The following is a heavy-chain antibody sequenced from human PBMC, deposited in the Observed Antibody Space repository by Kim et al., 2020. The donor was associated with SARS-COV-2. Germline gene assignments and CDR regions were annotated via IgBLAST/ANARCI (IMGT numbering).Heavy chain of an antibody. Sequence: SETLSLTCTVSGGSISSTTYYWGWIRQPPGKGLEWIGSIHYSGTTYQKPSLQSRLTVSVDTSKNQFSLKLSSVTAADTAVYYCARLTYGSGTYWGSPLVLHFDYWGQGSLVIVSS. J-gene: IGHJ4*02. V-gene: IGHV4-39*01. CDR1: GGSISSTTYY. D-gene: IGHD3-10*01. CDR3: ARLTYGSGTYWGSPLVLHFDY. CDR2: IHYSGTT.